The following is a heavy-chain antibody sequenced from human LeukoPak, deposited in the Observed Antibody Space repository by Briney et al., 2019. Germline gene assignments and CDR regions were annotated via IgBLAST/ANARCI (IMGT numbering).Heavy chain of an antibody. V-gene: IGHV3-30*18. CDR3: AKDGGGYDRYLDY. J-gene: IGHJ4*02. Sequence: PGGSLRLSCAASGFTLSGYGMHWVRQAPGKGLEWVAFISYEGSKKDYADSVKGRFTISRDNSKNTLYLRMNGPKTEDTAVYYCAKDGGGYDRYLDYWGQGTLVTVSS. CDR1: GFTLSGYG. CDR2: ISYEGSKK. D-gene: IGHD5-12*01.